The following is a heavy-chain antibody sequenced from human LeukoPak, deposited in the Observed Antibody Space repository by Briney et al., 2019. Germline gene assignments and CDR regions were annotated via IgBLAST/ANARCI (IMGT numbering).Heavy chain of an antibody. D-gene: IGHD3-10*01. V-gene: IGHV3-23*01. Sequence: GGSLRLSCVVSGITFSSYGMSWVRQAPGKGLEWVSGISGSGSNTYYADSVKGRFTISRDNSKNTLYLQMNSLRAEDTAVYSCAKGRRTLSGSDIWGQGTMVTVSS. CDR1: GITFSSYG. J-gene: IGHJ3*02. CDR3: AKGRRTLSGSDI. CDR2: ISGSGSNT.